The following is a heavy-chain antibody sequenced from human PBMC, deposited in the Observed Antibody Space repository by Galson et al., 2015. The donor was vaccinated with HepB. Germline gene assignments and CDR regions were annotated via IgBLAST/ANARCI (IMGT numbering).Heavy chain of an antibody. J-gene: IGHJ5*01. Sequence: SLRLSCAASGFAFGPHAMSWVRQAPGRGLEWVSGISGNGDNTFYADSVKGRFTVSRDNSNNMVYLQMNSLRAEDAGLYCCAKGYGLFDSWGQGILVTVSS. CDR2: ISGNGDNT. CDR1: GFAFGPHA. D-gene: IGHD5-18*01. V-gene: IGHV3-23*01. CDR3: AKGYGLFDS.